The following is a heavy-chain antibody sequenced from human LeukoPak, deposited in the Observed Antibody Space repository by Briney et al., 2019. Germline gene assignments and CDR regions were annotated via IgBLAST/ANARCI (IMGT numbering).Heavy chain of an antibody. V-gene: IGHV3-23*01. CDR2: ISDSGGST. D-gene: IGHD6-13*01. Sequence: GGSLRLSCAASGFTFSTYGMSWVRQAPGKGLEWVSRISDSGGSTYYADSVKGRFTISRDNSKNKLNLQMNSLRAEDTAVYYCAKAGATSGPSPRVTWGQGTLVTVSS. J-gene: IGHJ5*02. CDR1: GFTFSTYG. CDR3: AKAGATSGPSPRVT.